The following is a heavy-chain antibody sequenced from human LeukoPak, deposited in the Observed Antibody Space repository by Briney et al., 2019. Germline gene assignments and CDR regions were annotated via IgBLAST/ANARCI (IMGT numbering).Heavy chain of an antibody. J-gene: IGHJ3*02. V-gene: IGHV1-8*01. CDR2: MNPNSGNT. CDR3: ARGYGSRASRGAFDI. Sequence: ALVKVSCKASGYAFISYDINWVRQATGRGLEWMGWMNPNSGNTGYAQKFQGRVTMTRNTSISTAYMELSSLRSEDTAVYYCARGYGSRASRGAFDIWGQGTMVTVSS. CDR1: GYAFISYD. D-gene: IGHD4-17*01.